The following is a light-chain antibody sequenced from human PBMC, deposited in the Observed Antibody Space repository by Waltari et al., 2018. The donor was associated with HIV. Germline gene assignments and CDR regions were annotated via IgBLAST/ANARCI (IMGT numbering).Light chain of an antibody. V-gene: IGKV4-1*01. CDR1: SSVLYSSNNKNY. J-gene: IGKJ1*01. Sequence: DIVMTQSPDSLAVSLGARATINCQSSSSVLYSSNNKNYLAWYQQKPGQPPKLLIYWASTRESGVPDRFSGSGSGTDFTLTISSLQAEDVAVYYCQQYYSTPWTFGQGTKVEIK. CDR2: WAS. CDR3: QQYYSTPWT.